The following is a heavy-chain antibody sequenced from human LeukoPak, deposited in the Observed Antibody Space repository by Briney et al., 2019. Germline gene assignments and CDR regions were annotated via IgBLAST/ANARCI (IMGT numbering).Heavy chain of an antibody. J-gene: IGHJ4*02. CDR2: IYYSGST. CDR1: GGSFSGHY. Sequence: SETLSLTCAVYGGSFSGHYWSWIRQPPGKGLEWIGYIYYSGSTNYNPSLKSRVTISVDTSKNQFSLKLSSVTAADTAVYYCARAEYYFDYWGQGTLVTVSS. CDR3: ARAEYYFDY. V-gene: IGHV4-59*11. D-gene: IGHD3-10*01.